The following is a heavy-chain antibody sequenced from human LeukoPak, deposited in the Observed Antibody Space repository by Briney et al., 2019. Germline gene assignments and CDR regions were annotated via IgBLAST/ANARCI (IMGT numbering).Heavy chain of an antibody. CDR3: ARDLRDYYDSSGYFGWYFDL. D-gene: IGHD3-22*01. CDR2: IKQDGSEK. J-gene: IGHJ2*01. Sequence: GGSLRLSCAASGFTFSSYWMSWVRQAPGKGLEWVANIKQDGSEKYYVDSVKGRFTISRDNAKNSLYLQTNSLRAEDTAVYYCARDLRDYYDSSGYFGWYFDLWGRGTLVTVSS. CDR1: GFTFSSYW. V-gene: IGHV3-7*01.